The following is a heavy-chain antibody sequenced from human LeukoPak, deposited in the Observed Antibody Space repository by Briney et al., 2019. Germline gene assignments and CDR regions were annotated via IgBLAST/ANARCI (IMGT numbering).Heavy chain of an antibody. V-gene: IGHV4-38-2*02. Sequence: SETLSLTCNVSGYSISSGYYWAWIRQAPGKGLEWIGSIYHSGYTHHNPSLKGRVTISVDTSKNDFSLKLSSVAAADTAIYYCAREMNPTHYFDYWGQGTLVTVSS. CDR3: AREMNPTHYFDY. CDR2: IYHSGYT. J-gene: IGHJ4*02. CDR1: GYSISSGYY.